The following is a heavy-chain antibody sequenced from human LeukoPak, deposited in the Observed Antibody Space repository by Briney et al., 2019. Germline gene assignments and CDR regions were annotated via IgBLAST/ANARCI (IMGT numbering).Heavy chain of an antibody. V-gene: IGHV1-18*01. CDR2: ISAYNGNT. J-gene: IGHJ6*02. CDR3: ARGTPAAMRNYYYYYGMDV. D-gene: IGHD2-2*01. Sequence: ASVKVSCKASGYTFTSYGISWVRQAAGQGLEWMGWISAYNGNTNYAQKLQGRVTMTTDTSTSTAYMELRSLRSDDTAVYYCARGTPAAMRNYYYYYGMDVWGQGTTVTVSS. CDR1: GYTFTSYG.